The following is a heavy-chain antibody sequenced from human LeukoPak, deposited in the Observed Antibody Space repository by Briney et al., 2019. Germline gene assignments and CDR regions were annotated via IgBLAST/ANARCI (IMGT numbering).Heavy chain of an antibody. V-gene: IGHV3-49*03. Sequence: GGSLRLSCTASGFTFGDYAMSWFRQAPGKGLEWVGFIRSKAYGGTTEYAASVKGRFTISRDDSKSIAYLQMNSLITEDTAVYYCGYSSGWYGEDFQHWGQGTLVTVSS. CDR2: IRSKAYGGTT. CDR3: GYSSGWYGEDFQH. J-gene: IGHJ1*01. D-gene: IGHD6-19*01. CDR1: GFTFGDYA.